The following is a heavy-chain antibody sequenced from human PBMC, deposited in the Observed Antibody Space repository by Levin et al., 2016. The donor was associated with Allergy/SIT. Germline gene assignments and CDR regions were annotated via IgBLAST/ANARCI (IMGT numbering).Heavy chain of an antibody. D-gene: IGHD2-2*01. CDR1: GGSVSNTDSY. CDR3: ARRHFCSSTNCYRAFDI. J-gene: IGHJ3*02. CDR2: MYYSGST. Sequence: SETLSLTCTVSGGSVSNTDSYWSWIRHPPGKEPEWLAYMYYSGSTTYNPSLRSRVTMSVDTSKNQFSLKLTSVTAADTALYYCARRHFCSSTNCYRAFDIWGQGTVVTVSS. V-gene: IGHV4-61*08.